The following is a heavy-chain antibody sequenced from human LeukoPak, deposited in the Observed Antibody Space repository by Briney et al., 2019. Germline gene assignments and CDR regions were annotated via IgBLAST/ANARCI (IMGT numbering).Heavy chain of an antibody. V-gene: IGHV1-2*02. CDR1: GYTFTGYY. CDR3: ARAEYSGSYYGLADY. CDR2: INPNSGGT. Sequence: ASVKVSRKASGYTFTGYYMHWVRQAPGQGLEWMGWINPNSGGTNYAQKFQGRVTMTRDTSISTAYMELSRLRSDDTAVYYCARAEYSGSYYGLADYWGQGTLVTVSS. D-gene: IGHD1-26*01. J-gene: IGHJ4*02.